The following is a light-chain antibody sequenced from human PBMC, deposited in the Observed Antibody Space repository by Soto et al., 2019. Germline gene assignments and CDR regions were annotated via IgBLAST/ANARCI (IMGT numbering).Light chain of an antibody. CDR3: HQRAGWPPT. V-gene: IGKV3-11*01. CDR1: QSVRRN. CDR2: DAS. J-gene: IGKJ4*01. Sequence: EVVLTQSPDTLSLSPGETATLSCRSSQSVRRNLAWYQQKPGQAPSLLISDASNRATGIPDRFSGSGSGTDFTLTINSLEPEDFAVYFCHQRAGWPPTFGGGTKVDIK.